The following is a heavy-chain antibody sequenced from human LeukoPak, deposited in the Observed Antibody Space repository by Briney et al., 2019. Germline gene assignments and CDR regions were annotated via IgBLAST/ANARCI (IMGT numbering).Heavy chain of an antibody. CDR1: GFTFSSYA. V-gene: IGHV3-23*01. Sequence: PGGSLRLSCAASGFTFSSYAMSWVRQAPGKGLEWVSTISGTGGSTYYADSVKGQFTISRDNSKNTLYLHMNSLRAEDTAVYYCAKASPRGDYVPFDYWGQGTLVTVSS. CDR2: ISGTGGST. D-gene: IGHD4-17*01. J-gene: IGHJ4*02. CDR3: AKASPRGDYVPFDY.